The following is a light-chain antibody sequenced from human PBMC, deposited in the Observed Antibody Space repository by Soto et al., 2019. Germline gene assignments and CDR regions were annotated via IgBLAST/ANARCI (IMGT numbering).Light chain of an antibody. Sequence: ALTQSPGALSSSPGERATLSCRASQSVSSNYLAWYQQKPGQAPRLLIYGASSRATGIPDRFSGSGSGTDFTLTISRLEPEDFAVYYCQQYGSSPRTFGQGTKVDIK. CDR2: GAS. CDR1: QSVSSNY. CDR3: QQYGSSPRT. V-gene: IGKV3-20*01. J-gene: IGKJ1*01.